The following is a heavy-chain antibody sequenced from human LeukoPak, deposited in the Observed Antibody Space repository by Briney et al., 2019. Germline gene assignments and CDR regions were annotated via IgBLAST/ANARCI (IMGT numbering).Heavy chain of an antibody. Sequence: GGSLRLSCAASGFTFSSYSMNWVRQAPGKGLEWVSSISSSSSYIYYADSVKGRFTISRDNAKNSLYLQMNSLRAEDTAVYYCARMMRVRGPRGGYYYYMDVWGKGTTVTVSS. CDR1: GFTFSSYS. J-gene: IGHJ6*03. CDR2: ISSSSSYI. D-gene: IGHD3-10*01. CDR3: ARMMRVRGPRGGYYYYMDV. V-gene: IGHV3-21*01.